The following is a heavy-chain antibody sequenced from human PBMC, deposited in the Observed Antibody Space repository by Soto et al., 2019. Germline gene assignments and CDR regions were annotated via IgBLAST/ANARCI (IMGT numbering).Heavy chain of an antibody. V-gene: IGHV4-59*01. Sequence: SETLSLTCTVSGGSISSYYWSWIRQPPGKGLEWIGYIYYSGSTNYNPSLKSRVTISVDTSKNQFSLKLSSVTAADTAVYYCARSLIAVAGRDYYYYGMDVWGQGTTVTSP. CDR2: IYYSGST. J-gene: IGHJ6*02. D-gene: IGHD6-19*01. CDR1: GGSISSYY. CDR3: ARSLIAVAGRDYYYYGMDV.